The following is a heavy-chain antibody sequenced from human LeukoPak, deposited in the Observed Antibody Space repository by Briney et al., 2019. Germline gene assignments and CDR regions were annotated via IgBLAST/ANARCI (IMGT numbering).Heavy chain of an antibody. J-gene: IGHJ6*02. CDR2: IYYSGST. Sequence: SETLSLTCTVSGGSISSYYWSWIRQPAGKGLEWIGYIYYSGSTNYNPSLKSRVTISVDTSKNQFSLKLSSVTAADTAVYYCARGDRGDYYYGLDVWGQGTTVTVSS. CDR3: ARGDRGDYYYGLDV. D-gene: IGHD1-14*01. V-gene: IGHV4-59*01. CDR1: GGSISSYY.